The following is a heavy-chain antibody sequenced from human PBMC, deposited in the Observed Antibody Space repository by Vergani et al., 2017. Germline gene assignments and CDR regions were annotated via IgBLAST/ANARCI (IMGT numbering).Heavy chain of an antibody. J-gene: IGHJ5*02. V-gene: IGHV1-8*01. CDR2: MNPNSGNT. CDR3: ARGSLRGSYYPNWFDP. D-gene: IGHD1-26*01. CDR1: GYTFTSYD. Sequence: QVQLVQSGVEVKKPGASVKVSCKASGYTFTSYDINWVRQATGQGLEWMGWMNPNSGNTGYAQKFQGRVTMTRNTSISTAYMELSSLRSEDTAVYYCARGSLRGSYYPNWFDPWGQGTLVTVSS.